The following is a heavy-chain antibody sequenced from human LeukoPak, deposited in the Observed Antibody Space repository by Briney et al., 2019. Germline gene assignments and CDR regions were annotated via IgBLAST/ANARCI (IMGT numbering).Heavy chain of an antibody. CDR2: IKQDGSEK. V-gene: IGHV3-7*01. D-gene: IGHD3-22*01. Sequence: GGSLRLSCAASGFTFSSYWMSWVRQAPGKGLEWVANIKQDGSEKYYVDSVKGRFTISRDNAKNSLYLQMNSLRAEDTAVYYCASQGRNYYDSRYYFDYWGQGTLVTVSS. CDR3: ASQGRNYYDSRYYFDY. CDR1: GFTFSSYW. J-gene: IGHJ4*02.